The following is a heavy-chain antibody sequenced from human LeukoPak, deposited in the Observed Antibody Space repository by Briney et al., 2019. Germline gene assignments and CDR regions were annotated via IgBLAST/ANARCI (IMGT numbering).Heavy chain of an antibody. J-gene: IGHJ4*02. CDR3: ARDGYCSGGSCYRFDY. CDR1: GGSISSYY. D-gene: IGHD2-15*01. Sequence: PSETLSLTCTVSGGSISSYYWSWIRQPAGKGLEWIGRIYTSGSTNYNPSLKSRVTMSLDTSKNQFSLKLSSVTAADTAVYYSARDGYCSGGSCYRFDYWGQGTLVTVSS. V-gene: IGHV4-4*07. CDR2: IYTSGST.